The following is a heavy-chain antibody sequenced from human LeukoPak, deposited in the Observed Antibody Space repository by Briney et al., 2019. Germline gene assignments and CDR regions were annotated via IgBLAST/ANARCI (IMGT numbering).Heavy chain of an antibody. CDR3: ARVLPNYYDSSGYYYISYYFDY. J-gene: IGHJ4*02. CDR2: FYYTGST. V-gene: IGHV4-59*01. CDR1: SGSISSYY. D-gene: IGHD3-22*01. Sequence: SETLSLTCTVSSGSISSYYWSWIRQPPGKGLEWIGFFYYTGSTSYNPSLKSRVTISVDTSKNQFSLKLSSVTAADTAVYYCARVLPNYYDSSGYYYISYYFDYWGQGTLVTVSS.